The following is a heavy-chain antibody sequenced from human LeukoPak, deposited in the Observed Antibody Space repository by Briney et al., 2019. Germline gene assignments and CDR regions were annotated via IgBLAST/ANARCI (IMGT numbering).Heavy chain of an antibody. Sequence: GGSLRLSCAASGFTFGSYAMYWVRQTPGKGLEWVSGIFGSGGSAHYADSVKGRFTISRDNSKNTVYLQMDSLRVEDTAIYYCAKTTTGYSSGRYPAWPIDYWGQGTLVTVSS. CDR1: GFTFGSYA. D-gene: IGHD2-15*01. V-gene: IGHV3-23*01. J-gene: IGHJ4*02. CDR2: IFGSGGSA. CDR3: AKTTTGYSSGRYPAWPIDY.